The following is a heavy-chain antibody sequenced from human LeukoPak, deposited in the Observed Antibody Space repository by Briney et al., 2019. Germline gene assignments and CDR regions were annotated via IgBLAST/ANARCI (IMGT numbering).Heavy chain of an antibody. CDR1: GFTFSSFA. CDR2: ISGSGGST. V-gene: IGHV3-23*01. Sequence: GGSLRLSCAASGFTFSSFAMSWVRQAPGKGLEWVSAISGSGGSTYYADSVKGRFTISRDNSKNTLYLQMNSLRAEDTAVYYCAKDREGGSSWYVRYYFDYWGQGTLVTVSS. J-gene: IGHJ4*02. D-gene: IGHD6-13*01. CDR3: AKDREGGSSWYVRYYFDY.